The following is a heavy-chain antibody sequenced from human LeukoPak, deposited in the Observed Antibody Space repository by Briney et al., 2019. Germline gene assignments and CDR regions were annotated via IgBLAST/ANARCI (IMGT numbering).Heavy chain of an antibody. D-gene: IGHD3-22*01. CDR3: ARDGGSGYYLV. J-gene: IGHJ4*02. Sequence: GGSLRLSCAASGFTVSNTYTSWVRQAPGKGLEWVSVIYSGGSTYCADSVKGRFTISRDNSKNTLYLQMNSLRAEDTAVYYCARDGGSGYYLVWGQGTLVTVSS. CDR1: GFTVSNTY. CDR2: IYSGGST. V-gene: IGHV3-66*01.